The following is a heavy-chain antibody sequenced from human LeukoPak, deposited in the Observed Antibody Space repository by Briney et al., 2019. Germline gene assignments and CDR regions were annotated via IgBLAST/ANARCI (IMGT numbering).Heavy chain of an antibody. CDR1: GFTFSVNS. CDR2: INPSGGST. CDR3: ASAPDYYGSGSYFDY. J-gene: IGHJ4*02. Sequence: GGSLRLSCAASGFTFSVNSMSWVRQAPGKGLEWVSDINPSGGSTYYTDSVRGRFTISRDNSKNTLYLQMNSLRAEDTAVYYCASAPDYYGSGSYFDYWGQGTLVTVSS. V-gene: IGHV3-23*01. D-gene: IGHD3-10*01.